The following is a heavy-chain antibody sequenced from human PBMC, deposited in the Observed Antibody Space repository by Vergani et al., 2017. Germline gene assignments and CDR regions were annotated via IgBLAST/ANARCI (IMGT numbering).Heavy chain of an antibody. CDR2: IIPIFGTA. J-gene: IGHJ6*03. CDR3: ARAPRGLRFGVSSLYRYYYDYYMDV. D-gene: IGHD3-16*02. V-gene: IGHV1-69*01. CDR1: GDTFSSYA. Sequence: QVQLVQSGAEVKKPGSSVKVSCKASGDTFSSYAISWVRQAPGQGLDWMGGIIPIFGTANSAQKFQGRVTITADESTSTASMELRSLRSGDTAIYYCARAPRGLRFGVSSLYRYYYDYYMDVWGKGTTVTVSS.